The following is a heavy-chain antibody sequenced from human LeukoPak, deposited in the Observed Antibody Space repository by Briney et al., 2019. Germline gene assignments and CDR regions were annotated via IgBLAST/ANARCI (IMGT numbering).Heavy chain of an antibody. V-gene: IGHV3-11*01. D-gene: IGHD6-19*01. J-gene: IGHJ4*02. CDR1: GFTFSDYY. CDR3: ARVATSSGWYPMGY. CDR2: ISSSGSTI. Sequence: GGSLRLSCAASGFTFSDYYMSWIRQAPGKGLEWVSYISSSGSTIYYADSVKGRFTISRDNAKDSLYLQMNSLRAEDTAVYYCARVATSSGWYPMGYWGQGTLVTVSS.